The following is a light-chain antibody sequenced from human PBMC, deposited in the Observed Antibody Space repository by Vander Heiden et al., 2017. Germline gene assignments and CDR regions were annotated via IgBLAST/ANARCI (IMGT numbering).Light chain of an antibody. CDR3: LLYYGGSQV. CDR1: TGAVTSDYF. Sequence: QTVVTQEPSLTMYPGGTGTLTCASSTGAVTSDYFPNWFQQKPGQPPRALIYSTTNRHSWTPARFSGSLLGGKAALTLSGVQPEDEAEYYCLLYYGGSQVFGGGTKLTVL. J-gene: IGLJ3*02. CDR2: STT. V-gene: IGLV7-43*01.